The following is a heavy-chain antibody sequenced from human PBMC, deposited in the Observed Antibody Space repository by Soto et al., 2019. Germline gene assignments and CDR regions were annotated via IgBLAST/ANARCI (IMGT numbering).Heavy chain of an antibody. CDR2: INTRGETR. J-gene: IGHJ4*01. D-gene: IGHD1-1*01. Sequence: QVHLVESGGGLVKPGESLRLSCAASGFTFSDYYMNWIRQAPGQGLEWLSFINTRGETRYIADSIRGRFTFSRDNARRSLYPQMNSLRAEDTAVYYCARSGIPLIEILDYWGHGTLVTVSS. V-gene: IGHV3-11*01. CDR1: GFTFSDYY. CDR3: ARSGIPLIEILDY.